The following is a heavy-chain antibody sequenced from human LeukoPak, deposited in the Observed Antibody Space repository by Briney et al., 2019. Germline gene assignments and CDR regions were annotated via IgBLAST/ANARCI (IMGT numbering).Heavy chain of an antibody. CDR2: LYSDGNT. CDR3: ARGVEPLAANTLAY. J-gene: IGHJ4*02. D-gene: IGHD1-14*01. Sequence: GGSLRLSCAASGFTVITNDMTWVRQAPGKGLEWVSVLYSDGNTKYADSVQGRFTISRDNSKNTLYLEMNSLSPDDTAVYYCARGVEPLAANTLAYWGQGTLVPVSS. CDR1: GFTVITND. V-gene: IGHV3-53*01.